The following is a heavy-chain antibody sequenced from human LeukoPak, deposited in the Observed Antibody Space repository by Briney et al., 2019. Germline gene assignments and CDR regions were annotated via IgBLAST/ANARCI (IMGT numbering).Heavy chain of an antibody. V-gene: IGHV3-48*02. CDR1: GFTFSSYS. J-gene: IGHJ4*02. D-gene: IGHD2-2*03. CDR3: ARGLVGYCSSTSCSALFDY. Sequence: GGSLRLSCAASGFTFSSYSMNWVRQTPGKGLEWVSYISSSSSTIYYADSVKGRFTISRDNAKNSLYLQMNSLRDEDTAVYYCARGLVGYCSSTSCSALFDYWGQGTLVTVSS. CDR2: ISSSSSTI.